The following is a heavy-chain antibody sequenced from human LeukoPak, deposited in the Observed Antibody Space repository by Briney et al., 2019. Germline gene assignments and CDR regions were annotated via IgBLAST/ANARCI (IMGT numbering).Heavy chain of an antibody. D-gene: IGHD2-2*01. J-gene: IGHJ4*02. CDR1: GFTFSSYG. Sequence: PGGSLRLSCAASGFTFSSYGMHSVRQAPGKGLEWVAFIRYDGTNKYYADSVKGRFTISRDNSKSTLYLQMNSLRAEDTAVYYCAKDRESNIVLVPAAVDYWGQGTLVTVSS. CDR2: IRYDGTNK. CDR3: AKDRESNIVLVPAAVDY. V-gene: IGHV3-30*02.